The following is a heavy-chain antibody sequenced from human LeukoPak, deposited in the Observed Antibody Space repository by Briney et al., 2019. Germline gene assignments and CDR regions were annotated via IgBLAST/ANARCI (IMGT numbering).Heavy chain of an antibody. CDR3: AALIVGATMTASDY. J-gene: IGHJ4*02. D-gene: IGHD1-26*01. V-gene: IGHV4-34*01. CDR2: INHSGST. Sequence: SETLSLTCAVYGGSFSGYDWSWIRRPPGKGLEWIGEINHSGSTNYNPSLKSRVTISVDTSKNQFSLKLSSVTAADTAVYYCAALIVGATMTASDYWGQGTLVTVS. CDR1: GGSFSGYD.